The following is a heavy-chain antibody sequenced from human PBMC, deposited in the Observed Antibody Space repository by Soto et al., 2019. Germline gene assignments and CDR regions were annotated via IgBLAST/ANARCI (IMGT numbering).Heavy chain of an antibody. D-gene: IGHD6-19*01. V-gene: IGHV4-34*01. CDR3: AGEGQSGSGNQHPEYFQH. CDR2: INHSGST. CDR1: GGSFSGYY. Sequence: QVQLQQWGAGLLKPSETLSLTCAVYGGSFSGYYWSWIRQPPGKGLEWIGEINHSGSTNYIPSLKGRVTLSVDTSKNKFSLKLSSVTAADTAVYYCAGEGQSGSGNQHPEYFQHWARAPWSPSPQ. J-gene: IGHJ1*01.